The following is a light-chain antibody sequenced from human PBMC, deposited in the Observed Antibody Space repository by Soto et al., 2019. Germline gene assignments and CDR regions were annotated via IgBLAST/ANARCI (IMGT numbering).Light chain of an antibody. Sequence: DIQMTQSPSSLSASVGDSVTITCRASQSVSGQLNWYQQRSGKVPNLLIYYISTLQSGVPPRFSGSGSGTDFTLTINSLQPEDFATYYCQQSSAMPWTFGQGTKVELK. CDR1: QSVSGQ. V-gene: IGKV1-39*01. J-gene: IGKJ1*01. CDR2: YIS. CDR3: QQSSAMPWT.